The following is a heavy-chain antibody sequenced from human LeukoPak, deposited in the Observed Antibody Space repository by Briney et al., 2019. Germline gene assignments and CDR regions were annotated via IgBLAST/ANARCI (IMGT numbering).Heavy chain of an antibody. CDR2: MSYDGINK. V-gene: IGHV3-30-3*01. Sequence: PGGSLRLSCAASGFTFETYAIHWVRQAPGKGLEWVAAMSYDGINKHYADSVMGRFTISRDNAKNSLYLQMNSLRAEDTAVYYCARVDGRYYYYYGMDVWGQGTTVTVSS. CDR1: GFTFETYA. D-gene: IGHD1-26*01. J-gene: IGHJ6*02. CDR3: ARVDGRYYYYYGMDV.